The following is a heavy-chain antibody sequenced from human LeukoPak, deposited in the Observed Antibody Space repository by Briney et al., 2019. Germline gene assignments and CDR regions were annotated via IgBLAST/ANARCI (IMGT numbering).Heavy chain of an antibody. CDR3: ARGDVDTATFDY. V-gene: IGHV1-8*03. J-gene: IGHJ4*02. D-gene: IGHD5-18*01. CDR2: MSPNSGNT. CDR1: GYTFTSYD. Sequence: ASVKVSCKASGYTFTSYDINWVRQATGQGLEWMGWMSPNSGNTGYAQKFQGRVTITADESTSTAYMELSSLRSEDTAVYYCARGDVDTATFDYWGQGTLVTVSS.